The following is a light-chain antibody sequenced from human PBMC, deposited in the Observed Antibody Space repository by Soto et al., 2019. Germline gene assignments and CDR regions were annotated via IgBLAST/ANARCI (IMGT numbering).Light chain of an antibody. CDR1: GSDVGSYKY. CDR2: EVS. CDR3: SSYTSISSLGV. Sequence: QPALTQPASVSGSPGQSITISCTGTGSDVGSYKYVSWYQQHPGKAPKLIIFEVSNRPSGVSDRFSGSKSGNTASLTISGLQAEDEADCYCSSYTSISSLGVFGTGTKVTVL. J-gene: IGLJ1*01. V-gene: IGLV2-14*01.